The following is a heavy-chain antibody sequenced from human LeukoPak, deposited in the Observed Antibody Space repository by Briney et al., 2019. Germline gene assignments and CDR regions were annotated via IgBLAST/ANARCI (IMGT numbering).Heavy chain of an antibody. V-gene: IGHV3-9*01. CDR1: GFTFDEYA. D-gene: IGHD3-16*01. CDR2: INWSGGSI. J-gene: IGHJ4*02. CDR3: ARVRAGGGFDY. Sequence: PGRSLRLSCAASGFTFDEYAMHWVRQAPGKGLEWVSGINWSGGSIGYADSVKGRFTISRDNAKNSLYLQMNSLRAEDTALYYCARVRAGGGFDYWGQGTLVTVSS.